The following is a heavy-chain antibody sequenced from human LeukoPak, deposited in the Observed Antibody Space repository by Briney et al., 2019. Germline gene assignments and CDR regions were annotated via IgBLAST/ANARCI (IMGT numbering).Heavy chain of an antibody. V-gene: IGHV4-39*01. Sequence: SETLPLTCSVSGASIGSSSYWWGWIRQPPGKGLEWIASISYSGSTYYNPSLKSRVTISIDTSKNQFSLKLSSVTAADTTVYYCARHHGGYDPFDYWGQGTLVTVSS. J-gene: IGHJ4*02. CDR1: GASIGSSSYW. D-gene: IGHD5-12*01. CDR3: ARHHGGYDPFDY. CDR2: ISYSGST.